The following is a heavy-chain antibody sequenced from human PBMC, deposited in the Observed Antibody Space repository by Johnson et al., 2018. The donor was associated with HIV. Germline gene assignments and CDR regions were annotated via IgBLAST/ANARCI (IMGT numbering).Heavy chain of an antibody. CDR3: ARSKDCSVGTCPDAFDM. CDR1: GFTFSDYY. CDR2: ISSSGTTI. V-gene: IGHV3-11*04. Sequence: QVRLVESGGGLVKPGGSLRLSCVASGFTFSDYYMSWIRQAPGKGLEWVSYISSSGTTIYSADSVQGRFTTSRDNAKNSLYLQMNSLRAEDTAVYYCARSKDCSVGTCPDAFDMWGEGTMVTVSS. J-gene: IGHJ3*02. D-gene: IGHD2-15*01.